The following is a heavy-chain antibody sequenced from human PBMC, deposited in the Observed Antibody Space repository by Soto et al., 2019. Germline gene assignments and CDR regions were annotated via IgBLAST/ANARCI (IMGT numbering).Heavy chain of an antibody. CDR3: ARVGGGDAFDL. CDR1: GDSISSGGYS. D-gene: IGHD3-16*01. J-gene: IGHJ3*01. Sequence: SETLSLTCAVSGDSISSGGYSWSWIRQPPGKGLEWIGYVYYGGNTYYNPSLKSRVTISVDMSKNQFSLQLSSANAADTAVYYCARVGGGDAFDLWGRGTMVTVSS. CDR2: VYYGGNT. V-gene: IGHV4-30-2*01.